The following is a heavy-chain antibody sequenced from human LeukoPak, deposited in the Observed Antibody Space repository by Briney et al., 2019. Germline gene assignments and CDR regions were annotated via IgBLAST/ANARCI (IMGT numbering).Heavy chain of an antibody. V-gene: IGHV6-1*01. Sequence: SQTLSLTCAISGDSVSSNSAAWNWIRQSPSRGLEWLGRTYYRSKWYNDYAVSVKSRITINPDTSKNQFSLQLNSVTPEDTAVYYCARDMHNWNDDYHYGMDVWGQGTTVTVSS. D-gene: IGHD1-1*01. CDR3: ARDMHNWNDDYHYGMDV. J-gene: IGHJ6*02. CDR1: GDSVSSNSAA. CDR2: TYYRSKWYN.